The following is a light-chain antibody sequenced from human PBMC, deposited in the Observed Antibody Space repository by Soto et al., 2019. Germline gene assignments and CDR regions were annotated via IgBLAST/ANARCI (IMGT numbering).Light chain of an antibody. CDR3: AAWDDSLNGYV. CDR1: SSNIGSNT. V-gene: IGLV1-44*01. Sequence: QSVLTQPPSASGTPGHRVTISCSGGSSNIGSNTVNWYQQLPGTAPKLLIYSNNQRPSGVPDRFSGSKSGTSASLAISGLQSEDEADYYCAAWDDSLNGYVFGTGTKVTVL. J-gene: IGLJ1*01. CDR2: SNN.